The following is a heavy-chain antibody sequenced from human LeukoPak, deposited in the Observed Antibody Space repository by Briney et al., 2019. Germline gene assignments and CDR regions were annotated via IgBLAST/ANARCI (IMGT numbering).Heavy chain of an antibody. J-gene: IGHJ4*02. CDR3: ARAVGTSRNFFDY. Sequence: SETLSLTCTVSGGSISSYYWSWIRQPPGKGLEWIGYIYYSGSTNYNPSLKSRVTISVDTSENQFSLKLSSVTAADTAMYYCARAVGTSRNFFDYWGQGTLVTVSS. CDR2: IYYSGST. CDR1: GGSISSYY. V-gene: IGHV4-59*12. D-gene: IGHD4-23*01.